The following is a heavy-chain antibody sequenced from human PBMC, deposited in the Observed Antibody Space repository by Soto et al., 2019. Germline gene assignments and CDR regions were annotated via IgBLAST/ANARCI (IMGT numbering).Heavy chain of an antibody. CDR3: ATRIGNIRRDGLDS. V-gene: IGHV1-58*01. D-gene: IGHD3-22*01. Sequence: EASVKVSCKASGFTFSSSALQWVRRARGQRLEWMGWIVLGNGNTNYAQKFQERVTITRDMSTSTAYMELRSLTSVDTAVYYCATRIGNIRRDGLDSWGQGPLVTGPS. CDR2: IVLGNGNT. CDR1: GFTFSSSA. J-gene: IGHJ4*02.